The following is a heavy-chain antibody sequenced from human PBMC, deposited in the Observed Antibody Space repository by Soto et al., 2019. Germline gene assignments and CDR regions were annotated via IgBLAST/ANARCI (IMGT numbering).Heavy chain of an antibody. CDR3: ARHFPSVTKFRFAWFDP. Sequence: ASETLSLTCTVSGGSISSYYWSWIRQPPGKGLEWVGYIYYSGSTNYNPSLKSRVTISVDTSKNQFSLKLSSVTAADTAVYYCARHFPSVTKFRFAWFDPWGQGTLVTVSS. V-gene: IGHV4-59*08. CDR1: GGSISSYY. CDR2: IYYSGST. J-gene: IGHJ5*02. D-gene: IGHD4-17*01.